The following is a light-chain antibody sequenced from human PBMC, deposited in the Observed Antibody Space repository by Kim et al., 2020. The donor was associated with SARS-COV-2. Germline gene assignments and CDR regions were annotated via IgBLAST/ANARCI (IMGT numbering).Light chain of an antibody. CDR2: AKN. CDR3: NSRDSSGSHWL. Sequence: SSELTQDPAVSVALGQTVRITCQGDSLRAYYGNWYQQKPGQAPVLVIYAKNNRPSGIPDRFSGSGSGSTTSLTITGAQAEDEADYYCNSRDSSGSHWLFGGGTQLTVL. J-gene: IGLJ3*02. CDR1: SLRAYY. V-gene: IGLV3-19*01.